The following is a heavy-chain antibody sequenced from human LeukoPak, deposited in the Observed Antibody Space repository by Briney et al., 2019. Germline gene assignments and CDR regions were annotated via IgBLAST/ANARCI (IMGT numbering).Heavy chain of an antibody. Sequence: GGSLRLSCTASGFTFGDYAMSSIRQAPGKGLEWVGFIRSKAYGETADYAASVKGRFTISRDDSKAIAYLQMNSLKTEYTAVYHCTRDRGAYNLYDYWGQGTLVAVSS. D-gene: IGHD1-1*01. V-gene: IGHV3-49*03. CDR3: TRDRGAYNLYDY. CDR1: GFTFGDYA. J-gene: IGHJ4*02. CDR2: IRSKAYGETA.